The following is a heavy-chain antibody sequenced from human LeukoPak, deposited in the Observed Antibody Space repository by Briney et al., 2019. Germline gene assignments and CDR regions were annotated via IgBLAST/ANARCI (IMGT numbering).Heavy chain of an antibody. V-gene: IGHV4-61*02. Sequence: SQTLCLTCTVSGGSISGGSYYWSWIRQPAGMGLEWIVGIYTSGSHNYTPSLKSRVTISVDTSKNQFSLKLSSVTAADTAVYYCARDRRDGYGLDWGQGTMVTVSS. J-gene: IGHJ3*01. D-gene: IGHD5-24*01. CDR2: IYTSGSH. CDR3: ARDRRDGYGLD. CDR1: GGSISGGSYY.